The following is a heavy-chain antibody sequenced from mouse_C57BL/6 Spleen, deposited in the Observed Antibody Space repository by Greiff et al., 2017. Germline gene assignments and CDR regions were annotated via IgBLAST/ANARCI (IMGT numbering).Heavy chain of an antibody. J-gene: IGHJ2*01. Sequence: VQLQESGAELVKPGASVKISCKASGYAFSSYWMNWVKQRPGKGLEWIGQIYPGDGDTNYNGKFKGKATLTADKSSSTAYMPLSSLTSEDSAVYFCAREGDYGPLLYFDYWGQGTTLTVSS. D-gene: IGHD1-1*02. CDR3: AREGDYGPLLYFDY. V-gene: IGHV1-80*01. CDR1: GYAFSSYW. CDR2: IYPGDGDT.